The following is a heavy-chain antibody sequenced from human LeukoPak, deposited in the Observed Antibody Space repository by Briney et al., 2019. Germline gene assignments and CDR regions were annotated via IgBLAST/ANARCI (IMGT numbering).Heavy chain of an antibody. Sequence: GGSLRLSCAASGFTFSSYSMNWVRQAPGKGLEWVSVIYSGGSTYYADSVKGRFTISRDNSKNTLYLQMNSLRAEDTAVYYCTYSLYRIQLWLYWGQGTLVTVSS. CDR1: GFTFSSYS. CDR2: IYSGGST. J-gene: IGHJ4*02. CDR3: TYSLYRIQLWLY. D-gene: IGHD5-18*01. V-gene: IGHV3-53*01.